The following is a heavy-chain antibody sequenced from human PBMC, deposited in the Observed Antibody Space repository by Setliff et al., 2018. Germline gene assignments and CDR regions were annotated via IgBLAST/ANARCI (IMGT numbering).Heavy chain of an antibody. J-gene: IGHJ4*02. CDR1: GYSFTTYG. V-gene: IGHV1-18*01. D-gene: IGHD3-3*01. Sequence: ASVKVSCKTSGYSFTTYGLSWVRQAPGQGLEWMGWIAPYPGKTDYAQNFQGRVTMTTDTSTSTAYMELRSLRSDDTAVYYCARAPRLEWILPTFDYWGQGTPVAVSS. CDR3: ARAPRLEWILPTFDY. CDR2: IAPYPGKT.